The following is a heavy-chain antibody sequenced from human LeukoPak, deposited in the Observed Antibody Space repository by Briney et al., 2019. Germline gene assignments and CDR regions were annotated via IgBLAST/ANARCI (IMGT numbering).Heavy chain of an antibody. Sequence: SETLSLTCTVSGGSISSYYWSWIRQPAGKGLEWIGRIYTSGSTNYNPSLKSRVTMSVDTSKNQISLKLSSVAAADTAVYYCARDLYGDFWSGYQDLNWFDPWGQGTLVTVSS. CDR1: GGSISSYY. CDR2: IYTSGST. D-gene: IGHD3-3*01. J-gene: IGHJ5*02. V-gene: IGHV4-4*07. CDR3: ARDLYGDFWSGYQDLNWFDP.